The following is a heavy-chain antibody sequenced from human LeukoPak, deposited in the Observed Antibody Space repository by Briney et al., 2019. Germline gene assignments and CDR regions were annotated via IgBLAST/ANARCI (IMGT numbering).Heavy chain of an antibody. CDR3: ARDSSPQDGYNDAFDI. Sequence: ASVKVSCKASGYTFTSYDINWVRQATGQGLEWMGWMNPNSGNTGYAQKFQGRVTMTRNTSISTAYMELSSLRSEDTAVYYCARDSSPQDGYNDAFDIWGQGTMVTVSS. V-gene: IGHV1-8*01. CDR1: GYTFTSYD. D-gene: IGHD5-24*01. J-gene: IGHJ3*02. CDR2: MNPNSGNT.